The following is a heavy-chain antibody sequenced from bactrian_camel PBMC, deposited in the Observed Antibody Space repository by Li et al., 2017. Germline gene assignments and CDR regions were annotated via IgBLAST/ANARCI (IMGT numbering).Heavy chain of an antibody. CDR1: GFTFSSSW. Sequence: HVQLVESGGGLVQPGGSLRLSCAASGFTFSSSWMYWVRQAPGKGLEWLSTIGWSGNMRDYADSVKGRFTIFRDGAKNTVTLEMSDVKPEDTAVYYCVRDVSELAFWGQGTQVTVS. D-gene: IGHD1*01. CDR3: VRDVSELAF. V-gene: IGHV3S1*01. J-gene: IGHJ4*01. CDR2: IGWSGNMR.